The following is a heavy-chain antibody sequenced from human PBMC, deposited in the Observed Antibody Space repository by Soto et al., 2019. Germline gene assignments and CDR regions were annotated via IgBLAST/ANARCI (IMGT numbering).Heavy chain of an antibody. D-gene: IGHD2-21*01. V-gene: IGHV3-23*01. CDR2: ISDGGGIA. Sequence: EVELLESGGGLVQPGGSLRLSCTASGFTFSNYAMSWVRQAPGKGLEWISVISDGGGIAYYAESVKGRFTISRDNSKNTLHLQMNSLRAEDTALYYCAKTSDTLTYYLFHWGQGTLVTVSS. J-gene: IGHJ4*02. CDR1: GFTFSNYA. CDR3: AKTSDTLTYYLFH.